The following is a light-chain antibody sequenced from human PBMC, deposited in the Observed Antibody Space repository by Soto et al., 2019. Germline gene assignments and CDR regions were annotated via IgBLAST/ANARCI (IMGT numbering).Light chain of an antibody. V-gene: IGLV1-51*01. J-gene: IGLJ2*01. CDR3: GTWDSSLSARI. CDR2: DND. CDR1: SSNIGNQY. Sequence: QSVLTQPPSVSAAPGQKVTISCSGSSSNIGNQYVSWYQQLPGTAPKLLIYDNDKRPSGIPDRFSGSKSGTSATLGITGVQTGDEADYYCGTWDSSLSARIFGGGTKLTVL.